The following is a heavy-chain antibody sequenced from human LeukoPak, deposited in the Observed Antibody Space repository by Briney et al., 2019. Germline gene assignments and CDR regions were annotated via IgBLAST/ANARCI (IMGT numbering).Heavy chain of an antibody. CDR2: INPNSGGT. J-gene: IGHJ5*02. CDR3: ARDRTISWFGELSPNWFDP. Sequence: ASVKVSCKASGYTFTGYYMHWVRQAPGQGLEWMGWINPNSGGTNYAQKFQGRVTMTRDTSISTAYMELSRLRSDDTAVYYCARDRTISWFGELSPNWFDPWGQGTLATVSS. CDR1: GYTFTGYY. V-gene: IGHV1-2*02. D-gene: IGHD3-10*01.